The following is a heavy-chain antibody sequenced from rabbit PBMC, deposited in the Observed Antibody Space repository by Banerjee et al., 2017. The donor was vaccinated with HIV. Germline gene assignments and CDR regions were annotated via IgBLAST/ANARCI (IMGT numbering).Heavy chain of an antibody. V-gene: IGHV1S45*01. CDR3: ARDLGGSSDL. CDR1: GFSFSNGYV. J-gene: IGHJ6*01. Sequence: QEQLEESGGDLVKPEGSLTLTCTASGFSFSNGYVMCWVRQAPGKGLEWIACIYGGSVGVTYYANWAKGRFTISKTSSTTVTLQMTSLTAADTATYFCARDLGGSSDLWGPGTLVTVS. CDR2: IYGGSVGVT. D-gene: IGHD8-1*01.